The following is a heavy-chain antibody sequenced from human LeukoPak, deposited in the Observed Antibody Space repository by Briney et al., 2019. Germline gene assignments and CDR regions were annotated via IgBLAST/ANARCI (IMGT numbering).Heavy chain of an antibody. J-gene: IGHJ4*02. CDR1: GFTFSSYS. V-gene: IGHV3-21*01. Sequence: GGSLRLSCAASGFTFSSYSMNWVRQAPGKGLEWVSSISSSSSYIYYADSVKGRFTISRDNAKNSLYLQMNSLRAEDTAVYYCAPGQQLVGGGLDCWGQGTLVTVPS. CDR3: APGQQLVGGGLDC. D-gene: IGHD6-13*01. CDR2: ISSSSSYI.